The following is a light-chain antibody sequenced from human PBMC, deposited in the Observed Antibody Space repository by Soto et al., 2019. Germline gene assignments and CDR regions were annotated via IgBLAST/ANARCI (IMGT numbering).Light chain of an antibody. CDR2: DAS. V-gene: IGKV3-20*01. CDR3: HQYGSSGP. Sequence: EVLLTQSPATLSFSPGERATLSCRASQSVRRSLAWYQQHPGQAPRLLIYDASTRATGIPARFSGSGSGTDFTLTISRLEPDDFAVYYCHQYGSSGPFGQGTK. J-gene: IGKJ1*01. CDR1: QSVRRS.